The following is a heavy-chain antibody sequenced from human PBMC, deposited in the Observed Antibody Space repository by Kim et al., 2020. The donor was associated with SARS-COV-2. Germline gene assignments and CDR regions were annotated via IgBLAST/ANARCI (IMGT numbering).Heavy chain of an antibody. CDR2: INHSGST. CDR3: ARGGIRRAVPDY. CDR1: GGSFSGYY. J-gene: IGHJ4*02. V-gene: IGHV4-34*01. D-gene: IGHD6-19*01. Sequence: SETLSLTCADYGGSFSGYYWSWIRQPPGKGLEWIGEINHSGSTNYNPSLKSRVTISVDTSKNQFSLKLSSVTAADTAVYYCARGGIRRAVPDYWGQGTLVTVSS.